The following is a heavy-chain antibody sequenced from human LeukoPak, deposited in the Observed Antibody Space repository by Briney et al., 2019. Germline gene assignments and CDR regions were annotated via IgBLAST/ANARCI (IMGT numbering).Heavy chain of an antibody. CDR2: ISAYNGNT. D-gene: IGHD6-19*01. CDR1: GYTFTSYG. J-gene: IGHJ6*03. Sequence: ASVKVSCKASGYTFTSYGISWVRQAPGQGLEWMGWISAYNGNTNYAQKLQGRVTMTTDTSTSTAYMELRSLRSDDTAVYYCASVLAVAGTDYYYYYMDVWGKGTTDTVSS. CDR3: ASVLAVAGTDYYYYYMDV. V-gene: IGHV1-18*01.